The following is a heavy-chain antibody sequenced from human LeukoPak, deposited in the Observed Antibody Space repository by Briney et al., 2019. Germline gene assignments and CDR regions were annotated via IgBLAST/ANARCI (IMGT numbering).Heavy chain of an antibody. CDR1: GFTFRSYW. D-gene: IGHD6-13*01. CDR3: ARQVAAAGSSGMDA. Sequence: GGSLRLSCAASGFTFRSYWMSWVRQAPGKGLEWVSVIYTGGTTYYADSVKGRFTCSRDSSKNTLYLQMNSLRAEDTAVYYCARQVAAAGSSGMDAWGQGTTVTVS. V-gene: IGHV3-66*04. J-gene: IGHJ6*02. CDR2: IYTGGTT.